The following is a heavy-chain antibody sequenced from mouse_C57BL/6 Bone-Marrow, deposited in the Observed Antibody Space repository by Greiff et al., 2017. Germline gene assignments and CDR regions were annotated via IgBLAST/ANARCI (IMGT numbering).Heavy chain of an antibody. CDR2: IDPETGGT. V-gene: IGHV1-15*01. CDR1: GYTFTDYE. CDR3: TSYDYDVSWFAY. J-gene: IGHJ3*01. D-gene: IGHD2-4*01. Sequence: VKLQESGAELVRPGASVTLSCKASGYTFTDYEMHWVKQTPVHGLEWIGAIDPETGGTAYNQKFKGKAILTADKSSSTAYMELRSLTSEDSAVYYCTSYDYDVSWFAYWGQGTLVTVSA.